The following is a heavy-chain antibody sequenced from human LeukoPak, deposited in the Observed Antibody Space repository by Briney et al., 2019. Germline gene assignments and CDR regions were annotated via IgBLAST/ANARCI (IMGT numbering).Heavy chain of an antibody. D-gene: IGHD1-26*01. CDR2: ISPNNGNT. V-gene: IGHV1-18*01. CDR3: ARDKYSGSYHSDFDY. J-gene: IGHJ4*02. CDR1: GYTFTSYG. Sequence: ASVKVSCKASGYTFTSYGISWVRQVPGQGLEWMGWISPNNGNTQFAQKLQGRITLTTDTSTSTAYMELRSLISDDTAIYYCARDKYSGSYHSDFDYWGQGTLVTVSS.